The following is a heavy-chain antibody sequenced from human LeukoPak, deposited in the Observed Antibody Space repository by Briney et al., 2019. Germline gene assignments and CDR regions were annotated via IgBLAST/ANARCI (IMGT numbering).Heavy chain of an antibody. J-gene: IGHJ6*03. Sequence: PGGSLRLSCAASGFTFSTYWMHWVRQAPGEGRVWVSFINSDGSGTGYADSVKGRFTVSRDNAKNTLYLQMNSLRAEDTAVYYCSYGSGREGYMDVWGKGTTVTVSS. D-gene: IGHD3-10*01. CDR3: SYGSGREGYMDV. CDR2: INSDGSGT. CDR1: GFTFSTYW. V-gene: IGHV3-74*01.